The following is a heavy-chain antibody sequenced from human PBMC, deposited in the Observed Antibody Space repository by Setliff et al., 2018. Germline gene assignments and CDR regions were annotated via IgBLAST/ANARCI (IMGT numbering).Heavy chain of an antibody. Sequence: SETLSLTCTVSGSSISSSSHYWGWIRQPLGKGLEWIGSIYYTGSTYYNPSLKSRVTMSVDTSKRQFSLKLGSATAADTAVYYCARDMGQPYYFESWGLGTLVTVSS. CDR2: IYYTGST. J-gene: IGHJ4*02. D-gene: IGHD1-1*01. CDR3: ARDMGQPYYFES. V-gene: IGHV4-39*07. CDR1: GSSISSSSHY.